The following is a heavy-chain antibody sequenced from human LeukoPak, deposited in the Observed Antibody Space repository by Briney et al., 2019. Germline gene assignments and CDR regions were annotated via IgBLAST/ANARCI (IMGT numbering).Heavy chain of an antibody. V-gene: IGHV3-23*01. CDR3: AKGKTTVTKAFDY. CDR2: ISGSGGNT. D-gene: IGHD4-17*01. Sequence: GGSRRLSCAASGFTFSSYAMSWVRQAPGKGLEWVSAISGSGGNTYYADSVKGRFTISRDNSKNTLYLQMNSLRAEDTAVYYCAKGKTTVTKAFDYWGQGTLVTVSS. CDR1: GFTFSSYA. J-gene: IGHJ4*02.